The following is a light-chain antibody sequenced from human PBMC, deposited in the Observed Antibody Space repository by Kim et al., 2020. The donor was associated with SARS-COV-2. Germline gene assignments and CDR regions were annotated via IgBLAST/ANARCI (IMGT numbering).Light chain of an antibody. J-gene: IGLJ1*01. CDR1: SSVVGGYHY. CDR3: SSYAGSNNV. V-gene: IGLV2-8*01. CDR2: EVS. Sequence: QSALTQPPSSPRSPGQSVTISCTGTSSVVGGYHYVSWYQQHPGKAPKLMIYEVSKRLSGVPDRFSGSKSGNTASLTVSGLQAEDEADYYCSSYAGSNNVFATGTKVTVL.